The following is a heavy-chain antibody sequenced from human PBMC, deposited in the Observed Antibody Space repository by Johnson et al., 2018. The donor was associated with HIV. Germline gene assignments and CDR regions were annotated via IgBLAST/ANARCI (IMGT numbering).Heavy chain of an antibody. CDR1: RFTFINYA. CDR3: ASGDDDGF. CDR2: IHSGGST. J-gene: IGHJ4*03. D-gene: IGHD5-12*01. Sequence: EVQLVESGGGLVQPGGSLRLSCAASRFTFINYAMHWVRQAPGKGMEWVSVIHSGGSTYYADSVKGRFTISRDNSKNTLYLQMNSLRAEDTAVYYCASGDDDGFWGRGTLVTVSS. V-gene: IGHV3-66*01.